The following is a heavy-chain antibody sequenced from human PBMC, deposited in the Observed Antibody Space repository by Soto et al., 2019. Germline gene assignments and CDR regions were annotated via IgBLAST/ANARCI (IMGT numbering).Heavy chain of an antibody. D-gene: IGHD6-19*01. CDR1: GGSFSGYY. CDR2: INHSGST. CDR3: VSEDSSGWYFDY. V-gene: IGHV4-34*01. Sequence: QVQLQQWGAGLLKPSETLSLTCAVYGGSFSGYYWNWIRQPPGKGLEWIGEINHSGSTNYNPSLKSRXXIXVXXSKNQFSLKLSSVTAADTAVYYCVSEDSSGWYFDYWGQGTLVTVSS. J-gene: IGHJ4*02.